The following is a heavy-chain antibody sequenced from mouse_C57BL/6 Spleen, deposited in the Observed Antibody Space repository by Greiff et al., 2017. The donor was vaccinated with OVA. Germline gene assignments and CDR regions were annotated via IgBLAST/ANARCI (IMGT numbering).Heavy chain of an antibody. CDR2: INPNNGGT. D-gene: IGHD2-12*01. CDR3: ARGRYSPLDV. J-gene: IGHJ1*03. Sequence: EVKLVESGPELVKPGASVKIPCKASGYTFTDYNMDWVKQSHGKSLEWIGDINPNNGGTIYNQKFKGKATLTVDKSSSTAYMELRSLTSEDTAVYYCARGRYSPLDVWGTGTTVTVSS. CDR1: GYTFTDYN. V-gene: IGHV1-18*01.